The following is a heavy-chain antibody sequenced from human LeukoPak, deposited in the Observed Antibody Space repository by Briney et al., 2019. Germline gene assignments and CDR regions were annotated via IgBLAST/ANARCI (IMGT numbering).Heavy chain of an antibody. Sequence: PSETLSLTCTVSGGSISSSSYYWGWIRQPPGKGLEWIGSIYYSGSTYYNPSLESRVTISVDTSKNQFSLKLSSVTAADTAVYYCARMYYDFWSGYYPQEYYYGMDVWGQGTTVTVSS. CDR1: GGSISSSSYY. J-gene: IGHJ6*02. D-gene: IGHD3-3*01. CDR3: ARMYYDFWSGYYPQEYYYGMDV. V-gene: IGHV4-39*01. CDR2: IYYSGST.